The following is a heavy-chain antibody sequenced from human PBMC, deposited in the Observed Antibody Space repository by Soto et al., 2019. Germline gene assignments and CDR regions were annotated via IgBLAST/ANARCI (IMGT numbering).Heavy chain of an antibody. V-gene: IGHV3-21*06. Sequence: GGSLRLSCAASGFTFTGYSMNWFRQAPGRGLEWVSSISSTTNYIYYADSMKGRFTISRDNAKNSLYLEMTSLRDEDTAVYYCARESEDLPSNFDYWGQGTLVTVSS. J-gene: IGHJ4*02. CDR2: ISSTTNYI. CDR1: GFTFTGYS. CDR3: ARESEDLPSNFDY.